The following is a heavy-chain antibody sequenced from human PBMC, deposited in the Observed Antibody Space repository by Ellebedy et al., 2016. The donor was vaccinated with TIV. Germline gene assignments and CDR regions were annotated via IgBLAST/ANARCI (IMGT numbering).Heavy chain of an antibody. CDR2: ISSSSSYT. CDR1: GFTFSDYY. J-gene: IGHJ6*02. Sequence: PGGSLRLSCAASGFTFSDYYMSWIRQAPGKGLEWVSYISSSSSYTNYADSVKGRFTISRDNAKNLLYLQMNSLRAEDTAVYYCAREGIGSGWYYYGMDVWGQGTTVTVSS. V-gene: IGHV3-11*06. CDR3: AREGIGSGWYYYGMDV. D-gene: IGHD6-19*01.